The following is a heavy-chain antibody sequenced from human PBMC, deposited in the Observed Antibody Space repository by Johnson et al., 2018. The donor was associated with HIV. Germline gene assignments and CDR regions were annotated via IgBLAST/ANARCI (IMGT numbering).Heavy chain of an antibody. CDR1: GSIFTNAW. CDR3: ALVLGALPGAFDI. CDR2: IYSGGST. D-gene: IGHD3-16*01. Sequence: VHLVESGGGLVKPGGSLRLSCAASGSIFTNAWLTWVRQAPGKGLEWVSVIYSGGSTYYADSVKGRFTISRDNSKNTLYIQMNSLRAEDTAVYYCALVLGALPGAFDIWGQGTMVTVSS. J-gene: IGHJ3*02. V-gene: IGHV3-66*01.